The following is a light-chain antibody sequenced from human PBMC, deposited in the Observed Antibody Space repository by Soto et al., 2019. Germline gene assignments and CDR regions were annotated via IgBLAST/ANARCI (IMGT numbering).Light chain of an antibody. J-gene: IGKJ4*01. Sequence: ENVLTQSPVTLSLSPGERATLSCRASQSVKSYLASYQQKPGQAPRLLIYDASNRAAGIPARFSGSGSGTDFTLTISSLDPEDFAVYYCQSRSSWPPVLTFGGGTKVEIK. CDR2: DAS. CDR1: QSVKSY. CDR3: QSRSSWPPVLT. V-gene: IGKV3-11*01.